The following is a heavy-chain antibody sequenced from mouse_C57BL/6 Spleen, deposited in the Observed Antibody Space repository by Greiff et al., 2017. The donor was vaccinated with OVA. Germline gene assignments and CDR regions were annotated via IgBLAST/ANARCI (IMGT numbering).Heavy chain of an antibody. CDR3: TRRGIYYDYAMDY. CDR1: GYTFTSYW. Sequence: EVQLQQSGTVLARPGASVKMSCKTSGYTFTSYWMHWVKQRPGQGLEWIGAIYPGNSDTSYNQKFKGKAKLPAVTSASTAYMELSSLTNEDSAVYYCTRRGIYYDYAMDYWGQGTSVTVSS. J-gene: IGHJ4*01. V-gene: IGHV1-5*01. D-gene: IGHD2-4*01. CDR2: IYPGNSDT.